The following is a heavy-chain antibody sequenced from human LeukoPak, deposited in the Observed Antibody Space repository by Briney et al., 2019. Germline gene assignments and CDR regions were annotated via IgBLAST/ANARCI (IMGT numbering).Heavy chain of an antibody. CDR3: ARDKVVGATIFDY. J-gene: IGHJ4*02. Sequence: GGSLRLSCAASGFTFSSYAMHWVRQAPGKGLEWVANIKQDGSEIYYVDSVKGRFTISRDNAKNSLYLQMNSLRAEDTAVYYCARDKVVGATIFDYWGQGTLVTVSS. V-gene: IGHV3-7*03. CDR2: IKQDGSEI. D-gene: IGHD1-26*01. CDR1: GFTFSSYA.